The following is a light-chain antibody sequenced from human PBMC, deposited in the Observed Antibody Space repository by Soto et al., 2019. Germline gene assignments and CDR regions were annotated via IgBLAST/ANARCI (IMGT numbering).Light chain of an antibody. CDR2: KAS. V-gene: IGKV1-5*03. CDR1: QTISSW. Sequence: DIQMTQSPSTLSGSVGDRVTITCRASQTISSWLAWYQQKPGKAPKLLIYKASTLKSGVPSRFSGSGSGTEFTLTISSLQPEDFATYYCQQSYSNVMHTFGQGTKLEI. J-gene: IGKJ2*01. CDR3: QQSYSNVMHT.